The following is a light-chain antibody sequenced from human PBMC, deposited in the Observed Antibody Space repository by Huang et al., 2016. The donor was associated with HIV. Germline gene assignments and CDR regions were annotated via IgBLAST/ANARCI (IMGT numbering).Light chain of an antibody. Sequence: DIEMTQSPSSLSASVGDTVTMTCRASQDINKYLNWYQQKVGKAPQLIISVVSHWKEGDHWRWSGSKSGPNYTLTINKLQPDDFATYYCQQSFTTVPYTFAQGTKLEIK. CDR3: QQSFTTVPYT. V-gene: IGKV1-39*01. J-gene: IGKJ2*01. CDR2: VVS. CDR1: QDINKY.